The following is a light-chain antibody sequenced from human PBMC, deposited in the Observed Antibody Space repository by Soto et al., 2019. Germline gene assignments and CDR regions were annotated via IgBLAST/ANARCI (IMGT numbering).Light chain of an antibody. J-gene: IGKJ1*01. Sequence: DVVMTQSPLSLSVTLGQPASICCRSSQGLVYSDGNTFLNWFHQRPGQSPRRLIYQVSNRDSGVPDRFSGSGSGTDYTLTISGVEAEDVGIYYCVQGTHWPWTFGQGTKVEIK. CDR1: QGLVYSDGNTF. CDR3: VQGTHWPWT. V-gene: IGKV2-30*01. CDR2: QVS.